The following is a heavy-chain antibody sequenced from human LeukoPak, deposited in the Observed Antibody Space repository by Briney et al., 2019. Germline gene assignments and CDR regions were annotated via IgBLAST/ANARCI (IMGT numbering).Heavy chain of an antibody. D-gene: IGHD2-2*01. Sequence: SETLSLTCTVYGGSFSGYYWSWIRQPPGKGLEWIGQIDHSGSTNYNPSLKSRVTISVDTSKNQFSLKLSSVTAADTAVYYCAREERVAAAILNYWGQGTLVTVSS. CDR1: GGSFSGYY. CDR3: AREERVAAAILNY. V-gene: IGHV4-34*01. J-gene: IGHJ4*02. CDR2: IDHSGST.